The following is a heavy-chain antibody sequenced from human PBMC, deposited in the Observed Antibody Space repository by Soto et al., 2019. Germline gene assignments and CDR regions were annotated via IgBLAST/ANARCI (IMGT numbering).Heavy chain of an antibody. Sequence: QVQLVQSGAEVKKPGASVKVSRKASGYTFTSYNINWVRQATGQGLEWMGWMNPNSGNTGYAQKFQGRVTMTRDTYISRAYMELSSMRSEDTAVYYCAGPWNKQWGQGTLVTVSS. CDR3: AGPWNKQ. D-gene: IGHD1-1*01. J-gene: IGHJ4*02. CDR1: GYTFTSYN. CDR2: MNPNSGNT. V-gene: IGHV1-8*01.